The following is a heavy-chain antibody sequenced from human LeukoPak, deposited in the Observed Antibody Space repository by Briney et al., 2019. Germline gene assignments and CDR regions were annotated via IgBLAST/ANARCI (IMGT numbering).Heavy chain of an antibody. V-gene: IGHV4-39*07. CDR1: GGSISSSSYY. CDR3: ARDRLAVAGTLTADY. CDR2: IYYSGIT. Sequence: PSETLSLTCTVSGGSISSSSYYWGWIRQPPGKGLEWIGSIYYSGITYYNPSLKRRVTISVDTSKNQFSLKLSSVTAADTAVYYCARDRLAVAGTLTADYWGQGTLVTVSS. J-gene: IGHJ4*02. D-gene: IGHD6-19*01.